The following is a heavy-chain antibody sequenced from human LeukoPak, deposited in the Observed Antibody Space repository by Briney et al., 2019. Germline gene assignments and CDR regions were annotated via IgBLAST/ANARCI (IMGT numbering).Heavy chain of an antibody. CDR1: GITFSNYY. J-gene: IGHJ4*02. CDR3: ATDDYRGLGY. CDR2: IIQDGSVT. Sequence: VGSLRLSCVTSGITFSNYYMHWVRQVPGEGLGWVSHIIQDGSVTSYAGSVKGRFTISRDNAKNTVYLQLNNLRAEDTAVYYCATDDYRGLGYWGQGTLVTVSS. V-gene: IGHV3-74*01. D-gene: IGHD3-16*01.